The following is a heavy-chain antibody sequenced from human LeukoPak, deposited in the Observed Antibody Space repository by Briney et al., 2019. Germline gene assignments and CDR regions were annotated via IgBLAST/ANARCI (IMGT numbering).Heavy chain of an antibody. V-gene: IGHV3-7*01. J-gene: IGHJ6*02. CDR2: IKQDGSEK. D-gene: IGHD3-10*01. CDR3: ARVIWGSGSHWGDYYYYGMDV. Sequence: PGGSLRLSCAASGFTFSSYWMSWVRQVPGKGLEWVANIKQDGSEKYYVDSVKGRFTISRDNAKNSLYLQMNSLRAEDTAVYYCARVIWGSGSHWGDYYYYGMDVWGQGTTVTVSS. CDR1: GFTFSSYW.